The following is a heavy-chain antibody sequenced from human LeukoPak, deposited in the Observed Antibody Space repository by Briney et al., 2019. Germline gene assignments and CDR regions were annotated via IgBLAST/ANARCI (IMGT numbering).Heavy chain of an antibody. Sequence: ASVKVSCKASGYTFTAYYIHRVRQAPGQGLEWMGRINPNTGGTNYAQQFQGRVTLTRDTSISTAYMELTGLTSDDTAVYFCAREGDGYNYDYFDYWGQGTLVTVSS. J-gene: IGHJ4*02. CDR3: AREGDGYNYDYFDY. CDR2: INPNTGGT. CDR1: GYTFTAYY. D-gene: IGHD5-24*01. V-gene: IGHV1-2*06.